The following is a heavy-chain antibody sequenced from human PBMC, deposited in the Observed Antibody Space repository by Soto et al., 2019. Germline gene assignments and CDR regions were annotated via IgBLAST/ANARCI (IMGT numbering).Heavy chain of an antibody. Sequence: QVQLVESGGGVVQPGRSLRLSCAASGFTFSSYAMHWVRQAPGKGLEWVAVISYDGSNKYYADSVKGRFTISRDNSKNTLYLQMNSLRAEDTAVYYCARERGLAVAGAFDSWGQGTMVTVSS. J-gene: IGHJ3*02. V-gene: IGHV3-30-3*01. D-gene: IGHD6-19*01. CDR2: ISYDGSNK. CDR3: ARERGLAVAGAFDS. CDR1: GFTFSSYA.